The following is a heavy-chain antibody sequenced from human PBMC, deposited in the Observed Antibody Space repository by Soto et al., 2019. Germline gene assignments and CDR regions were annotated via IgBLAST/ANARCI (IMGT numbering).Heavy chain of an antibody. CDR2: ISYDGSNK. CDR1: GFTFSSYG. CDR3: AKDRRPNYYYGMDV. J-gene: IGHJ6*02. V-gene: IGHV3-30*18. D-gene: IGHD6-25*01. Sequence: QVQLVESGGGVVQPGRSLRLSCAASGFTFSSYGMHWVRQAPGKGLEWVAVISYDGSNKYYADSVKGRFTISRDNSKNTLYLQLHSLRAEDTAVYDCAKDRRPNYYYGMDVWGQGTTVTVSS.